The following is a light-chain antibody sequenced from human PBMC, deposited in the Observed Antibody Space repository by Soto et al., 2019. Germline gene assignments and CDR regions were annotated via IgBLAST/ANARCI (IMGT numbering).Light chain of an antibody. CDR1: QSISSW. CDR2: KAS. Sequence: DIQMTRSPSTLYASVGDRVTLTCRASQSISSWLAWYQQKPGKDPKLLIYKASSLESGVPSRFSGSGSGTEFTLTISSLQPEDFATYYCKQYNSYWTFGQGTKVDIK. V-gene: IGKV1-5*03. CDR3: KQYNSYWT. J-gene: IGKJ1*01.